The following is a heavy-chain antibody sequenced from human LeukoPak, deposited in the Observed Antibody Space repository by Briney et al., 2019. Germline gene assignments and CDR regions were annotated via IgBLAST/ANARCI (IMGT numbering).Heavy chain of an antibody. V-gene: IGHV3-33*01. D-gene: IGHD3-9*01. CDR3: ARVPPPTGYLIDY. CDR2: IWYDGSNK. Sequence: GGSLRVSCAASGFTFSSYGMHWVRQAPGKGLEWVAVIWYDGSNKYYADSVKGRFTISRDNSKNTLYLQMNSLRAEDTAVYYCARVPPPTGYLIDYWGQGTLVTVSS. CDR1: GFTFSSYG. J-gene: IGHJ4*02.